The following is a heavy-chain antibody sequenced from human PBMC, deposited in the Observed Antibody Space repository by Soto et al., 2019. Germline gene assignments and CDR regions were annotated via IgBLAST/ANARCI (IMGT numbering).Heavy chain of an antibody. CDR1: GYTFTSYG. V-gene: IGHV1-18*01. Sequence: QVHLVQSGAEVKKPGASVKVSCKASGYTFTSYGITWVRQAPGQGLEWMGWISVHNGNTVYAQKLQGRVIVTRDTSTSTAYMALRSLISDNTAVYYCARGRYGDYWGQGDLVTISS. J-gene: IGHJ4*02. D-gene: IGHD1-1*01. CDR2: ISVHNGNT. CDR3: ARGRYGDY.